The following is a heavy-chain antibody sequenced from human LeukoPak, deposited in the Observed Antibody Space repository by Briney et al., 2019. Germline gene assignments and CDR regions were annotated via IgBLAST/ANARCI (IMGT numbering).Heavy chain of an antibody. CDR2: ISAKTGNT. CDR3: ARDMGLPTIWMCAYY. Sequence: ASVKISCKTSGYTCSNYGITCVRHAPGQGLLWGVWISAKTGNTNYAQELHGRITLTTDTSTSTAYMEVRGLRSDDTAVYYCARDMGLPTIWMCAYYWGQGTLVTVSS. D-gene: IGHD3-3*01. J-gene: IGHJ4*02. CDR1: GYTCSNYG. V-gene: IGHV1-18*04.